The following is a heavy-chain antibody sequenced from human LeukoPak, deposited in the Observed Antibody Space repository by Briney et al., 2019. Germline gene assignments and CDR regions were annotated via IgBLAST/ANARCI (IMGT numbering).Heavy chain of an antibody. CDR3: ARERGGQRTGQFDQ. V-gene: IGHV4-59*01. CDR2: IYYSGSA. J-gene: IGHJ4*02. D-gene: IGHD1-1*01. Sequence: SETLSLTCTVSGDSIRSSYWSWIRQPPGETLEWVGYIYYSGSANYNPSLKDRVSMSVDTSKNQLSLRLSSVTAADTAVYYCARERGGQRTGQFDQRGQGILVTVSS. CDR1: GDSIRSSY.